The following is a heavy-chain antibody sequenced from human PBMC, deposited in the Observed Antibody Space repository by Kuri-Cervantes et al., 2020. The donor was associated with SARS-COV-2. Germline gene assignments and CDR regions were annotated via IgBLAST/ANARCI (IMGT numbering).Heavy chain of an antibody. CDR3: AREGERWLQFDFV. CDR2: ISYDGSNK. V-gene: IGHV3-30*04. Sequence: GESLKISCAASGFTFSSYAMHWVRQAPGKGLEWVAVISYDGSNKYYADSVKGRFTISRDNSKNTLYLQMNSLRAEDTAVYYCAREGERWLQFDFVWGQGTRVTVVS. D-gene: IGHD5-24*01. J-gene: IGHJ4*02. CDR1: GFTFSSYA.